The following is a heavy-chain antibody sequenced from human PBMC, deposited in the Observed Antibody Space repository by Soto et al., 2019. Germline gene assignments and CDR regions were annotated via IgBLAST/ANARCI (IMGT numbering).Heavy chain of an antibody. CDR1: GFSLSTSGVG. CDR2: IYWDDDK. CDR3: AHTGRDRSCYWGFFDD. J-gene: IGHJ4*02. V-gene: IGHV2-5*02. Sequence: SGPTMVNPTQTLTLTCTFSGFSLSTSGVGVGWIRQPPGKALEWLALIYWDDDKRYSPSLKSRLTITKDTSKNQVVLTMTNMDPVDTATYYCAHTGRDRSCYWGFFDDWGQGTLVTVSS. D-gene: IGHD3-22*01.